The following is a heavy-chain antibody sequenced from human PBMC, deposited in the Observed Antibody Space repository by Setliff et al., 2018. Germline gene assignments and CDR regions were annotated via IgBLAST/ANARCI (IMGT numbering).Heavy chain of an antibody. D-gene: IGHD4-17*01. Sequence: PGGSLRLSCAASGFTFGDFAMNWVRQAPGKGLEWVSSISSSSSYIYYADSVKGRFTISRDNAKNSLYLQMNSLRAEDTAVYYCARDRDAYGDYCPFDYWGQGTLVTVSS. V-gene: IGHV3-21*01. CDR1: GFTFGDFA. CDR3: ARDRDAYGDYCPFDY. J-gene: IGHJ4*02. CDR2: ISSSSSYI.